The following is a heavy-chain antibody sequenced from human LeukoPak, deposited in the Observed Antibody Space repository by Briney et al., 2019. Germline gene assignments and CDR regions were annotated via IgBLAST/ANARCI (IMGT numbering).Heavy chain of an antibody. CDR3: ANVSQWFGELSCPDY. V-gene: IGHV3-30*18. D-gene: IGHD3-10*01. CDR1: GFTFSSYG. J-gene: IGHJ4*02. CDR2: ISYDGSNK. Sequence: GRSLRLSCAASGFTFSSYGMHWVRQAPGKGLEWVAVISYDGSNKYYADCVKGRFTISRDNSKNTLYLQMNSLRAEDTAVSYCANVSQWFGELSCPDYWGQGTLVTVSS.